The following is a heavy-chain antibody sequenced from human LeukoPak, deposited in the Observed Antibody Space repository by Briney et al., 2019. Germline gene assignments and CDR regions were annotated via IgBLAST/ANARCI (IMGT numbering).Heavy chain of an antibody. Sequence: SETLSLTCTVSGGSISSYYWSWIRQPPGKGLEWIGYIYYSGSTNYNPSLKSRVTISVDTSKDQFSLKLSSVTAADTAVYFCAGGYIYGSTYYYMDVWGKGTTVTISS. CDR1: GGSISSYY. J-gene: IGHJ6*03. D-gene: IGHD5-18*01. CDR3: AGGYIYGSTYYYMDV. V-gene: IGHV4-59*01. CDR2: IYYSGST.